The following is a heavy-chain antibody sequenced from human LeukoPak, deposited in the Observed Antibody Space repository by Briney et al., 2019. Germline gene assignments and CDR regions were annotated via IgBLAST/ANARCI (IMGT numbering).Heavy chain of an antibody. J-gene: IGHJ4*02. D-gene: IGHD6-19*01. CDR1: GYTFTGYY. CDR2: INPNSGGT. V-gene: IGHV1-2*02. CDR3: ARGIYSSGFSFDY. Sequence: ASVTVSCKASGYTFTGYYMHWVRQAPGQGLEWMGWINPNSGGTNYAQKFQGRVTMTRDTSISTAYMELSRLRSDDTAVYYCARGIYSSGFSFDYWGQGTLVTVSS.